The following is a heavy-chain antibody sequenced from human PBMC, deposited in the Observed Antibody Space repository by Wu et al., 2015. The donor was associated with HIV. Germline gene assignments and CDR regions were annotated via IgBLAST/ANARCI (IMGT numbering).Heavy chain of an antibody. J-gene: IGHJ3*02. CDR2: IIPILETT. Sequence: QVQLVQSGAEVKKPGSSVKVSCKTSGGGFSSFAISWVRQAPGRGLEWMGKIIPILETTNYAQNFQDRVTISADESASTAYMELSSLRSDDTAVYYCARDRQLLLAFDIWGQGTMVTVSS. V-gene: IGHV1-69*11. CDR1: GGGFSSFA. D-gene: IGHD1-26*01. CDR3: ARDRQLLLAFDI.